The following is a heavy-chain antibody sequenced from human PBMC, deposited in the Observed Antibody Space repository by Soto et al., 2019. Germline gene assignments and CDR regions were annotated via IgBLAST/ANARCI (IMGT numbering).Heavy chain of an antibody. CDR3: ARVPDY. V-gene: IGHV4-30-2*01. Sequence: QLQLQESGSGLVKPSQTLSLTCAVSGGSISSGGYSWSWIRQPPGQGLEWIAYIYHSVSTYYNPSLKRRVTISVDRSQNQFSLKRSSVTAAATAVYYCARVPDYWGQGTLVTVSS. CDR2: IYHSVST. J-gene: IGHJ4*02. CDR1: GGSISSGGYS.